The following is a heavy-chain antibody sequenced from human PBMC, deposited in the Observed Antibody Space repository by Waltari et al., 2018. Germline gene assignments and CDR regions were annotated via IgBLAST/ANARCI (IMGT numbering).Heavy chain of an antibody. CDR2: IWYDGSKK. J-gene: IGHJ6*02. CDR3: ARDQYGESFYYAMNV. Sequence: QEKLVESGGGVVQSGRSLQLSCEASGFSFTTYGLPWFRQAPGKGLEWVAIIWYDGSKKYYADSVKGRFDISRDNSRNTLYLQMDSLRAEDTAVYFCARDQYGESFYYAMNVWGQGTAVTVSS. D-gene: IGHD1-26*01. V-gene: IGHV3-33*01. CDR1: GFSFTTYG.